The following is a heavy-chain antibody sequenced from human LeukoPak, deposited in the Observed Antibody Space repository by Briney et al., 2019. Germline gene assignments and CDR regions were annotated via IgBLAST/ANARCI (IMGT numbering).Heavy chain of an antibody. Sequence: ASVKVSCKASGYTFTSYDINWVRQATGQGLEWMGWMNPNSGNTGYAQKFQGRVTMTRNTSISTAYMELSSLRSEDTAVYYCARDRGPYYYDSRGDAFDIWGQGTMVTVSS. CDR1: GYTFTSYD. V-gene: IGHV1-8*01. CDR2: MNPNSGNT. CDR3: ARDRGPYYYDSRGDAFDI. J-gene: IGHJ3*02. D-gene: IGHD3-22*01.